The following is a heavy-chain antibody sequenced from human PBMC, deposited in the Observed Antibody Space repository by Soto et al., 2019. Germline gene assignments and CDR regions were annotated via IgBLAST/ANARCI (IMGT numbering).Heavy chain of an antibody. D-gene: IGHD1-1*01. V-gene: IGHV1-69*01. CDR1: GGTFSSYA. CDR2: IIPIFGTA. CDR3: ARHPRPETGRENWFDP. Sequence: QVQLVQSGAEVKKPGSSVKVSCKASGGTFSSYAISWVRQAPGQGLEWMGGIIPIFGTANYAQKFQGRVTITADESTSTAYMELSSLRSEDTAVYYCARHPRPETGRENWFDPWGQGTLVTVSS. J-gene: IGHJ5*02.